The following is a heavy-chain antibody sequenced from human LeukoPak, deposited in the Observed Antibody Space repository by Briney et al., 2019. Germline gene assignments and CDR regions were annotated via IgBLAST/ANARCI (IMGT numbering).Heavy chain of an antibody. CDR2: ISGSGGST. J-gene: IGHJ4*02. D-gene: IGHD3-10*01. CDR1: EFTFSNYA. V-gene: IGHV3-23*01. Sequence: GGSLRLSCAASEFTFSNYATTWVRQAPGKGLEWVSAISGSGGSTDYADSVKGRFTISRDNSKDTLYLQMNSLRVEDTAVYYCAKDATTSHYGSGSYGFDYWGQGTLVTVSS. CDR3: AKDATTSHYGSGSYGFDY.